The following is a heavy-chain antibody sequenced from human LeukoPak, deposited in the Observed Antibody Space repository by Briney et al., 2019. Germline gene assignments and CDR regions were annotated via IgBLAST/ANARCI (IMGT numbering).Heavy chain of an antibody. CDR2: IYTSGST. CDR3: ARAPGVVAATGYYYYGMDV. Sequence: SQTLSLTCTVSGGSISSGSYYWSWIRQPAGKGLEWIGRIYTSGSTNYNPSLKSRVTISADTSKNQFSLKLSSVTAADTAVYYCARAPGVVAATGYYYYGMDVWGQGTTVTVSS. V-gene: IGHV4-61*02. D-gene: IGHD2-15*01. CDR1: GGSISSGSYY. J-gene: IGHJ6*02.